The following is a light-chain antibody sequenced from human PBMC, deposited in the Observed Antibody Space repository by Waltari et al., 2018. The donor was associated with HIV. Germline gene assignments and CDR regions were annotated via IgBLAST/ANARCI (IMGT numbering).Light chain of an antibody. CDR2: SSS. Sequence: DIQMTQSPSSVSASIGDRVTITCRASQGIGSHVAWFQQKPVQAPTSLIYSSSRLQSGVSTRFSGGGSGTEFTLTIDSLQSEDLGNYFCQQYDTYPPTFAQGT. J-gene: IGKJ2*01. CDR1: QGIGSH. CDR3: QQYDTYPPT. V-gene: IGKV1-16*01.